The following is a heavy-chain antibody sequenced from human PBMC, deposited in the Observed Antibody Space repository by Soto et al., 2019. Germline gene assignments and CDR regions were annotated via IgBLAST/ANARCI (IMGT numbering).Heavy chain of an antibody. J-gene: IGHJ4*02. CDR2: INAGNGNT. CDR3: ASEVPAAHYYFDY. V-gene: IGHV1-3*01. Sequence: QVQLVQSGAEVKKPGASVKVSCKASGYTFTSYAMHWVRQAPGQRLEWMGWINAGNGNTKYSQKSQGRVTITRDTSASTAYMELSSLRSEDTAVYYCASEVPAAHYYFDYWGQGTLVTVSS. CDR1: GYTFTSYA. D-gene: IGHD2-2*01.